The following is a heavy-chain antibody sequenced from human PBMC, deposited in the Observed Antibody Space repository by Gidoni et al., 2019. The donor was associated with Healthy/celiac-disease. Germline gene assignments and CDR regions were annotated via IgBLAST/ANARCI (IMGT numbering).Heavy chain of an antibody. CDR3: AKVGKDGSGSYQFDY. V-gene: IGHV3-23*01. CDR1: GFTLSSYA. D-gene: IGHD3-10*01. J-gene: IGHJ4*02. CDR2: ISGSGGST. Sequence: EVQLLESGGGLVQTGGSLRLSCAASGFTLSSYAMSWVRQAPGKGLEWVPAISGSGGSTYYADSVKGRFTISRDNSKNTLYLQMNSLRAEDTAVYYCAKVGKDGSGSYQFDYWGQGTLVTVSS.